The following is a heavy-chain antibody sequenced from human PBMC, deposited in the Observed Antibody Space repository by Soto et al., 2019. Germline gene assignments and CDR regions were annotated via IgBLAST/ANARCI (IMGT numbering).Heavy chain of an antibody. J-gene: IGHJ4*02. CDR2: ISGSGGST. CDR3: AKGGFKQWLSPDLDY. CDR1: GFTFSCYA. D-gene: IGHD6-19*01. Sequence: GVLRLSCAASGFTFSCYAMSWVRQAPGKGLEWVSAISGSGGSTYYADSVKGRFTISRDNSKNTLYLQMNSLRAEDTAVYYCAKGGFKQWLSPDLDYWGQGTLVTVSS. V-gene: IGHV3-23*01.